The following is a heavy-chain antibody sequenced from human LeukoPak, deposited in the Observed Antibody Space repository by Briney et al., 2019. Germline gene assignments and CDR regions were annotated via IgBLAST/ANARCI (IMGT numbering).Heavy chain of an antibody. J-gene: IGHJ4*02. CDR1: GASISSYY. Sequence: SETPSLTCTASGASISSYYWNWIRQPAGKGLEWIGRIYTSGSTNYNPSLKSRVTMSVDTSKNQFSLKLSSVTAADTAVYYCARDRGYSYGPYYFDYWGQGTLVTVSS. CDR3: ARDRGYSYGPYYFDY. D-gene: IGHD5-18*01. V-gene: IGHV4-4*07. CDR2: IYTSGST.